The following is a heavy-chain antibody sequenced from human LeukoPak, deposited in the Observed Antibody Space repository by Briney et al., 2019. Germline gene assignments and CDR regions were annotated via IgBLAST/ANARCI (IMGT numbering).Heavy chain of an antibody. D-gene: IGHD6-19*01. J-gene: IGHJ4*02. CDR2: INHSGST. Sequence: SETLSLTCAVYGGSFSGYYWSWIRQPPGKGLEWIGEINHSGSTNYNPSLKSRVTISVDTSKNQFSLKLSSVTAADTAVYYFARGTRAVSGLLHGYYFDYWGQGTLVTVSS. V-gene: IGHV4-34*01. CDR3: ARGTRAVSGLLHGYYFDY. CDR1: GGSFSGYY.